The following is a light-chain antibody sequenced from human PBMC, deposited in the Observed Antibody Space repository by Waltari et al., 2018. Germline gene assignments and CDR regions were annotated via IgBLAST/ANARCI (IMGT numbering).Light chain of an antibody. CDR1: QSVLYSSNNKNY. CDR3: QQYDSTPYT. CDR2: WAS. V-gene: IGKV4-1*01. Sequence: DIVLTQSPDSLAVSLGERATINCKSSQSVLYSSNNKNYLAWYQQKPGQPPKLLIYWASTRESGVPDRFSGSGSETDFTLTISSLQAEDVAVYYCQQYDSTPYTFGQGTKLEI. J-gene: IGKJ2*01.